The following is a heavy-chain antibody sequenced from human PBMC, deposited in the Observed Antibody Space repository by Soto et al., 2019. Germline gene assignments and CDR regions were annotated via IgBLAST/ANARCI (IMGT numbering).Heavy chain of an antibody. CDR3: ARDDKRAREPYYYYYYYMDV. CDR1: GYTFTSYA. J-gene: IGHJ6*03. D-gene: IGHD1-26*01. CDR2: INAGNGNT. Sequence: ASVKVSCKASGYTFTSYAMHWVRQAPGQRLEWMGWINAGNGNTKYSQKFQGRVTITRDTSASTAYMELSSLRSEDTAVYYCARDDKRAREPYYYYYYYMDVLGKGTTVTVSS. V-gene: IGHV1-3*01.